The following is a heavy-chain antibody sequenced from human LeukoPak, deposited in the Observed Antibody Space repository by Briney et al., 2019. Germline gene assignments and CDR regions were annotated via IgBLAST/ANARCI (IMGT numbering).Heavy chain of an antibody. V-gene: IGHV3-21*01. Sequence: PGGSLRLSCAASGFTFSSYSMNWVRQAPGKGLEWVSSISSSSSYIYYADPVKGRFTISRDNAKNSLYLQMNSLRAEDTAVYYCARVRMAAGSDYWGQGTLVTVSS. D-gene: IGHD6-13*01. CDR3: ARVRMAAGSDY. CDR2: ISSSSSYI. J-gene: IGHJ4*02. CDR1: GFTFSSYS.